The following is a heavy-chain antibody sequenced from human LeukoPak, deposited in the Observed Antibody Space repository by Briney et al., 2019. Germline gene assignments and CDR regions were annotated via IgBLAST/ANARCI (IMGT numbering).Heavy chain of an antibody. V-gene: IGHV4-31*03. CDR3: ARVRDGDYGYIGFDP. Sequence: SETLSLTCTVSGGSFSSGGYYWSWIRQHPGKGLEWTGYIYYSGRTYYNPSLKSRVTISVDTSKNQFSPKLSSVTAADTAVYHCARVRDGDYGYIGFDPWGQGTLVTVSS. J-gene: IGHJ5*02. D-gene: IGHD4-17*01. CDR2: IYYSGRT. CDR1: GGSFSSGGYY.